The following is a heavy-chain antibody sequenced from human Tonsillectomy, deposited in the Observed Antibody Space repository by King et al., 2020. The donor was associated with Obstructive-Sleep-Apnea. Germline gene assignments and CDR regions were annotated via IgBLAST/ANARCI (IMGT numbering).Heavy chain of an antibody. Sequence: VQLQQWGAGLLKPSETLSLTCAVYGGSFSGYYWSWIRQPPGKGLEWIGEINHSGSTNSNPSLKSLDPISVDTSKNQFSLYLSSVTAADTAVYYCARGEYGTNSRVFYFDYWGQGTLVTVSS. CDR2: INHSGST. J-gene: IGHJ4*02. CDR3: ARGEYGTNSRVFYFDY. D-gene: IGHD4-23*01. V-gene: IGHV4-34*01. CDR1: GGSFSGYY.